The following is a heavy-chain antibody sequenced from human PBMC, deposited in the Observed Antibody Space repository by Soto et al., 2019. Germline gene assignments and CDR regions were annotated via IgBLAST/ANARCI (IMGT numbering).Heavy chain of an antibody. CDR1: GYSITNGYY. D-gene: IGHD3-3*02. J-gene: IGHJ4*02. V-gene: IGHV4-38-2*01. Sequence: SETLSLTCAVSGYSITNGYYWGWIRQPPGKGLEWIGSIYHSGNTYYNPSLKSRVTLSIDTSKNQFSLKLRSVTAADTAMYYCARVKLADRGSFHDWGQGTLVTVSS. CDR3: ARVKLADRGSFHD. CDR2: IYHSGNT.